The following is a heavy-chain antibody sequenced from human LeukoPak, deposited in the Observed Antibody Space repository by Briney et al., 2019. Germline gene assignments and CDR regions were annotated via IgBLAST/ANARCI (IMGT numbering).Heavy chain of an antibody. D-gene: IGHD3-22*01. CDR2: IYHSGST. V-gene: IGHV4-30-2*01. J-gene: IGHJ5*02. CDR1: GGSISSGGYS. CDR3: ARGTNHYYDSSGYPNWFDP. Sequence: SETLSLTCTVSGGSISSGGYSWSWIRQPPGKGLEWIGYIYHSGSTYYNPSLKSRVTISVDRSKNQFSLKLSSVTAADTAVYYCARGTNHYYDSSGYPNWFDPWGQGTLVTVSS.